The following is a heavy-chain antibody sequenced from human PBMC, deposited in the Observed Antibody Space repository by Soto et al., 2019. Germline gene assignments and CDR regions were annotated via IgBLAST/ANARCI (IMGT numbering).Heavy chain of an antibody. V-gene: IGHV4-30-4*01. Sequence: QVQLQESGPGLVKPSQTLSLTCTVSGGSISSGDYYWSWIRQPPGKGLEWIGYFYYSGSTYYNPSLKSRVTISVDTSKNQFSLKLSSVTAADTAVYYCARGSGRTPVPQAPPGYFDYWGQGTLVTVSS. CDR1: GGSISSGDYY. D-gene: IGHD1-26*01. J-gene: IGHJ4*02. CDR2: FYYSGST. CDR3: ARGSGRTPVPQAPPGYFDY.